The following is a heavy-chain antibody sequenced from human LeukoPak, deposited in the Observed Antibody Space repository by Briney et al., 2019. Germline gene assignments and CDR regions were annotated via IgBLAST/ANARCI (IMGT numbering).Heavy chain of an antibody. J-gene: IGHJ4*02. CDR1: GFTFSNAW. Sequence: GGSLRLSCAASGFTFSNAWMSWVRQAPGKGLEWVGRIKSKTDDGTTDYAAPVKGRFTISRDDSKKTLYLQMNSLKTEDTAVYYCTTDVHWTGTTLRRFDYWGQGTLVTVSS. CDR3: TTDVHWTGTTLRRFDY. CDR2: IKSKTDDGTT. D-gene: IGHD1-1*01. V-gene: IGHV3-15*01.